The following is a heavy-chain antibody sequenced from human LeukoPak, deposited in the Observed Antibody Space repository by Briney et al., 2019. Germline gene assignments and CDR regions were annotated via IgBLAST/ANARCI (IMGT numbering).Heavy chain of an antibody. Sequence: GGSLRLSCAASGFTFSSYAMSWVRHAPGKGLEWVSAISGSGGSTYYADSVKGRFTISRDNSKNTLYLQMNSLRAEDTAVYYCAKDNQWFGELLFDYWGQGTLVTVSS. CDR1: GFTFSSYA. CDR3: AKDNQWFGELLFDY. J-gene: IGHJ4*02. D-gene: IGHD3-10*01. CDR2: ISGSGGST. V-gene: IGHV3-23*01.